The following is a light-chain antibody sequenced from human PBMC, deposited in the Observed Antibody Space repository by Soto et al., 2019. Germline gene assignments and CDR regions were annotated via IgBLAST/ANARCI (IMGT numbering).Light chain of an antibody. V-gene: IGLV2-14*01. CDR3: SSYTDSNTRV. Sequence: QSVLTQPASVSGSPGQSITISCTGTSSDFGLYNYVSWYQQHPGKAPKLMIFEVSYRPSGVSNRFSGSMSGNTASLTISGLQTEDEADYFCSSYTDSNTRVFGGGTQLTVL. CDR1: SSDFGLYNY. J-gene: IGLJ2*01. CDR2: EVS.